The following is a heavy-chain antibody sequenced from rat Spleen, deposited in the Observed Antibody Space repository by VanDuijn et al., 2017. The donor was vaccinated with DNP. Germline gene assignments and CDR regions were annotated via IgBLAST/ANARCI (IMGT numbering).Heavy chain of an antibody. CDR2: ISTTGTKT. D-gene: IGHD1-4*01. CDR1: GFTFSSFP. J-gene: IGHJ3*01. CDR3: TELPSYYEAWFAY. V-gene: IGHV5-46*01. Sequence: EVQLVESGGGLVQPGGSMKLSCTASGFTFSSFPMAWVRQAPTTGLEWVAIISTTGTKTDYRDSVKGRFTVSRDNARGILYLQMNSLTSEDTATYYCTELPSYYEAWFAYWGQGALVTVSS.